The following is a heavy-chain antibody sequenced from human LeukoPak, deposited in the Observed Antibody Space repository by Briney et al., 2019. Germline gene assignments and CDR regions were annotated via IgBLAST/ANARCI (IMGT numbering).Heavy chain of an antibody. Sequence: GGSLRLSCAASGFTFSDYYMSWIRQAPGKGLEWVSYISSSGSAIYYADSVKGRFTISRDNAKNSLYLQMNSLRAEDTAVYYCARDTQGAYYDNSGYYYWGQGTLVTVSS. V-gene: IGHV3-11*01. CDR3: ARDTQGAYYDNSGYYY. CDR1: GFTFSDYY. CDR2: ISSSGSAI. J-gene: IGHJ4*02. D-gene: IGHD3-22*01.